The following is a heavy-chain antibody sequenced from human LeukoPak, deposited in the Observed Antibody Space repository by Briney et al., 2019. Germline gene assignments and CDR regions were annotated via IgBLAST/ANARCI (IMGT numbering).Heavy chain of an antibody. J-gene: IGHJ6*02. Sequence: SSETLSLTCAVYGGSFSGYYWSWIRQPPGKGLEWIGEINHSGSTNYNPSLESRVTISVDTSKNQFSLKLSSVTAADTAVYYCARGNYYGMDVWGQGTTVTVSS. V-gene: IGHV4-34*01. CDR1: GGSFSGYY. CDR2: INHSGST. CDR3: ARGNYYGMDV.